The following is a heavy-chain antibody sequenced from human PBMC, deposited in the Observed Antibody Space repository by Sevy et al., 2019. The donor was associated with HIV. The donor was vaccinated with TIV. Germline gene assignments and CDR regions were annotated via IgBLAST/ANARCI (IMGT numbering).Heavy chain of an antibody. Sequence: GGSLRLSCAASGFRFISYGMNWVRQAPGKGLEWVAFVPHDGSKEDYAASVKGGFTISWDTSNNTLYLQMNSLRGEDSVVYYFTKVMVTFGGIIASSPGGFDIWGQGTMVTVSS. CDR2: VPHDGSKE. D-gene: IGHD3-16*02. V-gene: IGHV3-30*02. J-gene: IGHJ3*02. CDR1: GFRFISYG. CDR3: TKVMVTFGGIIASSPGGFDI.